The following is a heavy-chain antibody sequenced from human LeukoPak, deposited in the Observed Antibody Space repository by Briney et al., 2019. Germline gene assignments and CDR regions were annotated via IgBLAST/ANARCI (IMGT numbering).Heavy chain of an antibody. J-gene: IGHJ4*02. CDR3: ARPERVDLGMFDY. CDR2: IAGIRSSYSYA. D-gene: IGHD5-12*01. V-gene: IGHV3-21*01. Sequence: PGGSLRLSCTGSDFTFNNYNMNWVRQAPGKGLECVSAIAGIRSSYSYAYYADSVKGRFTISRDNAKNSLYLQMNSLRAEDTPVYYCARPERVDLGMFDYWGQGALVTVSS. CDR1: DFTFNNYN.